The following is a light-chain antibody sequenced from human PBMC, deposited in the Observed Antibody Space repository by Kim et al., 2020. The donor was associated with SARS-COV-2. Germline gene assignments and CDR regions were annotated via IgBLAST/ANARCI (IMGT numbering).Light chain of an antibody. V-gene: IGLV1-40*01. J-gene: IGLJ1*01. Sequence: RVTIACTGSSSNIGAGYDVHWYQQLPGTAPKLLSYGNSNRPSGVPDRFSGSKSGTSASLAITGLQAEDEADYYCQSYDSSLSGFYVFGTGTKVTVL. CDR1: SSNIGAGYD. CDR3: QSYDSSLSGFYV. CDR2: GNS.